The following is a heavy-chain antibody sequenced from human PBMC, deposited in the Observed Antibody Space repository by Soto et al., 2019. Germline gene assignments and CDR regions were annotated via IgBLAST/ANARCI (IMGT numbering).Heavy chain of an antibody. CDR3: ASSYFYDSGGYYPFDY. V-gene: IGHV3-30-3*01. J-gene: IGHJ4*02. CDR1: GFSFSTYA. D-gene: IGHD3-22*01. CDR2: ISDDGNTK. Sequence: QVQLVESGGGVVQPGTSLRLSCAASGFSFSTYAMYWVRQAPGRGLECVAVISDDGNTKYYADSVKGRFTISRDNSRNTLYLQIYSLRTEAAAVYYCASSYFYDSGGYYPFDYWGQGTLVTVSS.